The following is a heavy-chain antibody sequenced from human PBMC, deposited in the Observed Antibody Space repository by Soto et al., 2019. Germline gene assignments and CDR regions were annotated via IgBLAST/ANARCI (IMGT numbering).Heavy chain of an antibody. J-gene: IGHJ6*02. CDR3: ARDLGHIAPESYYYYGMDV. Sequence: SETLSLTCTVSGGSISSYYWSWIRQPPGKGLEWIGYIYYSGSTNYNPSLKSRVTISVDTSKNQFSLKLSSVTAADTAVYYCARDLGHIAPESYYYYGMDVWGQGTTVTVSS. D-gene: IGHD2-21*01. CDR1: GGSISSYY. V-gene: IGHV4-59*01. CDR2: IYYSGST.